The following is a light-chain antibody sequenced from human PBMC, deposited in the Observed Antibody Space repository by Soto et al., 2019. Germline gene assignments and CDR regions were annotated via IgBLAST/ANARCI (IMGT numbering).Light chain of an antibody. V-gene: IGKV3-11*01. Sequence: EIVMAQSPATLSVPPGERATLSCRASQSVSSNLAWYIQKLGQPPRLLIYGASTRATGIPARFSGSGSGTDFTLTISSLEPEDFAVYYCQQRSNWPPITFGQGTRLEIK. CDR1: QSVSSN. CDR2: GAS. CDR3: QQRSNWPPIT. J-gene: IGKJ5*01.